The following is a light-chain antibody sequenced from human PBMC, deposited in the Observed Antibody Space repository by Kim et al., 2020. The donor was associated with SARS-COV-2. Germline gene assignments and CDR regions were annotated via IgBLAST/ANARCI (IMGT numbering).Light chain of an antibody. CDR1: QSVSSY. Sequence: SLSPGERATLSCRASQSVSSYLAWYQQKPGQAPRLLIDDASNRATCIPARFSGSGSGTDFTLTISSLEPEDFAVYYCQQRSNWITFGQGTRLEIK. CDR2: DAS. J-gene: IGKJ5*01. V-gene: IGKV3-11*01. CDR3: QQRSNWIT.